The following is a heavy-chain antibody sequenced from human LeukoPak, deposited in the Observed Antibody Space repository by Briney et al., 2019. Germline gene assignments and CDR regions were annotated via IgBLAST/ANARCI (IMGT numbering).Heavy chain of an antibody. CDR1: GFTFSSYA. V-gene: IGHV3-30-3*01. J-gene: IGHJ4*02. CDR3: ARDLSHYYDSSGYYYAFDY. D-gene: IGHD3-22*01. CDR2: ISYDGSNK. Sequence: GGSLRLSCAASGFTFSSYAMHWVRQAPGKGLVWVAVISYDGSNKYYEDSVKGRFTISRDNSKNTLYLQMNSLRAEDTAVYYCARDLSHYYDSSGYYYAFDYWGQGTLVTVSS.